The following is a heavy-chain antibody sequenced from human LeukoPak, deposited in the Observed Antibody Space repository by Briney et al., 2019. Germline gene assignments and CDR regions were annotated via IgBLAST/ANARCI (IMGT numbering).Heavy chain of an antibody. CDR3: ARGYCSSTSCSNTGWFDP. J-gene: IGHJ5*02. D-gene: IGHD2-2*01. CDR2: MNPNSGNT. CDR1: RYTFTSYD. Sequence: ASVKVSCKASRYTFTSYDINWVRQATGQGLDWMGWMNPNSGNTGYAQKFQGRVTMTRNTSISTAYMELSSLRSEDTAVYYCARGYCSSTSCSNTGWFDPWGQGTLVTVSS. V-gene: IGHV1-8*01.